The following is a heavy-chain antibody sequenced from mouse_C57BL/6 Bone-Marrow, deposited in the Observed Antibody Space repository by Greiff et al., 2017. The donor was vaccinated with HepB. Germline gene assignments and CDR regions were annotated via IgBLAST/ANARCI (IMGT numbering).Heavy chain of an antibody. D-gene: IGHD1-1*01. CDR1: GYTFTDYY. V-gene: IGHV1-26*01. Sequence: EVQLQQSGPELVKPGASVKISCKASGYTFTDYYMNWVKQSHGKSLEWIGDINPNNGGTSYNQKFKGKATLTVDKSSSTAYMELRSLTSEDSAVYYCAREYYGSSYRSYYFDYWGQGTTLTVSS. CDR3: AREYYGSSYRSYYFDY. J-gene: IGHJ2*01. CDR2: INPNNGGT.